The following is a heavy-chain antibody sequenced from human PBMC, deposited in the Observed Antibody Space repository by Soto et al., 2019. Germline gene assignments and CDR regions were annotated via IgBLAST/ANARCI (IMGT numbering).Heavy chain of an antibody. CDR2: ISYDGSNK. D-gene: IGHD1-26*01. J-gene: IGHJ4*02. CDR1: GFTFSSYG. CDR3: AKSPSYPVHFDY. V-gene: IGHV3-30*18. Sequence: QVQLVESGGGVVQPGRSLRLSCAASGFTFSSYGMHWVRQAPGKWLEWVAVISYDGSNKYYADSVKGRFTISRDNSKNTLYLQMNSLRAEDTAVYYCAKSPSYPVHFDYWGQGTLVTVSS.